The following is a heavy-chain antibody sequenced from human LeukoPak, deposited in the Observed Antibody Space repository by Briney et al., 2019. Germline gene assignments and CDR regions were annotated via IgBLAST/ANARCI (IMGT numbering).Heavy chain of an antibody. CDR1: GFTFNYA. J-gene: IGHJ4*02. Sequence: GGSLRLSCVASGFTFNYAMTWVRQAPGRGLEWVSSISGSGGAIYYANSVKGRFTISRDNSRNTLFLQMNSLRAEDTALYYCVKDRGRSVAVAANYWGQGTLVTVSS. V-gene: IGHV3-23*01. CDR3: VKDRGRSVAVAANY. CDR2: ISGSGGAI. D-gene: IGHD6-19*01.